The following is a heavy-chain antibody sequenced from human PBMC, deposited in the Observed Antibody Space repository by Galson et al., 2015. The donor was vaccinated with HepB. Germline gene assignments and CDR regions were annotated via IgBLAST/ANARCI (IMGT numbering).Heavy chain of an antibody. CDR2: ISYDGNNK. CDR1: GFTFGTHA. J-gene: IGHJ6*02. V-gene: IGHV3-30-3*01. Sequence: SLRLSCAASGFTFGTHAMHWVRQAPGKGLEWVTTISYDGNNKYHRDSVEGRFTVSRDYSKNTLDLQMNSLRLEDTAVYYCARDGGLRAGAGGTFYYAMDVWGQGTTVTVSS. D-gene: IGHD3-16*01. CDR3: ARDGGLRAGAGGTFYYAMDV.